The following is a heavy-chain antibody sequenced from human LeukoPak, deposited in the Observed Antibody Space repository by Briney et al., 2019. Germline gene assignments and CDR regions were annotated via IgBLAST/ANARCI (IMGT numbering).Heavy chain of an antibody. V-gene: IGHV1-2*02. CDR3: ARGWFDGSEVYYFDY. CDR2: INPNSGGT. J-gene: IGHJ4*02. CDR1: GYTFTGYY. D-gene: IGHD3-22*01. Sequence: ASVKVSCKASGYTFTGYYMHWVRQAPGQGLEWMGWINPNSGGTNYAQKFQGRVTMTRDTSISTAYMELSRLRSDDTAVYYCARGWFDGSEVYYFDYWGQGTLVTVSS.